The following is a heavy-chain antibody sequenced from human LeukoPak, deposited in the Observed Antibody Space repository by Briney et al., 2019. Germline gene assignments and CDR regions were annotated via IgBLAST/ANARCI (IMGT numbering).Heavy chain of an antibody. D-gene: IGHD6-13*01. CDR1: GGSISSSSYY. CDR3: AGGIRSSSWYCPVDY. J-gene: IGHJ4*02. CDR2: IYYSGST. Sequence: SETLSLTCTVSGGSISSSSYYWGWLRQPPGKGLEWIGSIYYSGSTYYNQSLKSRVTISVDTSKNQFSLKLSSVTAADTAVYYCAGGIRSSSWYCPVDYWGQGTLVTVSS. V-gene: IGHV4-39*01.